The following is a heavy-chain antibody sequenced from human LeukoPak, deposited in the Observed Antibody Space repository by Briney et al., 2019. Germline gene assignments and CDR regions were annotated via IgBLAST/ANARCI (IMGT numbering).Heavy chain of an antibody. CDR1: GFTFSNAW. V-gene: IGHV3-15*01. CDR2: IKSKTDGGTT. J-gene: IGHJ4*02. D-gene: IGHD6-19*01. CDR3: TTRHVAVATYFDY. Sequence: GGSLRLSCAASGFTFSNAWMSWVRQAPGKGLEWVGRIKSKTDGGTTDYAAPVKGRFTISRDDSKNTLYLQMNSLKTEDTAVYYCTTRHVAVATYFDYWGQGTLVTVSS.